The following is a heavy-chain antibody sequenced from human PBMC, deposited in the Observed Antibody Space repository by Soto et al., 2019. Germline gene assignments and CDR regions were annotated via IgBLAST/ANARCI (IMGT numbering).Heavy chain of an antibody. CDR2: ISGDGNDK. Sequence: QVQLVESGGGVVQPGRSLRLSCAASGFIFRNFGMHWVRRVPGKGLEWVAVISGDGNDKYYPDSMKGRFTISRDNFNNTLYLQLNSLRPEDTAVYHCVQGASTAHQPLDSWGQGVLVTVSS. D-gene: IGHD1-26*01. V-gene: IGHV3-30*03. CDR1: GFIFRNFG. CDR3: VQGASTAHQPLDS. J-gene: IGHJ4*02.